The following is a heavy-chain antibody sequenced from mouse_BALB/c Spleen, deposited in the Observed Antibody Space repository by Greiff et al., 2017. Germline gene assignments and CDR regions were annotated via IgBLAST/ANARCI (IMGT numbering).Heavy chain of an antibody. CDR1: GFNIKDYY. CDR2: IDPENGDT. CDR3: KARTMDY. V-gene: IGHV14-4*02. Sequence: VQLQQSGAELVRPGASVKLSCTASGFNIKDYYMHWVKQRPEQGLEWIGWIDPENGDTEYAPKFQGKATMTADKSSNTAYLQLSSLTSEDTAVYYCKARTMDYWGQGTSVTVSS. J-gene: IGHJ4*01.